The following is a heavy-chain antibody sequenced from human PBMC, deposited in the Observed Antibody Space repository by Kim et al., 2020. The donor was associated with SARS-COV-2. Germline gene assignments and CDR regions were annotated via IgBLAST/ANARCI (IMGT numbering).Heavy chain of an antibody. D-gene: IGHD1-7*01. J-gene: IGHJ4*02. Sequence: SYIYYADSVKGRFTISRDNAKNSLYLQMNSLRAEDTAVYYCARGTGTKYWGQGTLVTVSS. CDR2: SYI. CDR3: ARGTGTKY. V-gene: IGHV3-21*01.